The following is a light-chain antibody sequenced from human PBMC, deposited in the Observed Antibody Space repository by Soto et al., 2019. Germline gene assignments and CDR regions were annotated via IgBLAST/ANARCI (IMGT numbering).Light chain of an antibody. V-gene: IGLV1-40*01. CDR2: NNN. J-gene: IGLJ3*02. CDR1: SSNIGAHYD. Sequence: QSVLTQPPSVSGAPGQRVTISCTGSSSNIGAHYDVHWYQQLPGTAPKLLIYNNNNRPSGVPDRFSGSKSGTSASLAITGLQAEDEADYYCQSYYSSLSGSVFGGGTKLTVL. CDR3: QSYYSSLSGSV.